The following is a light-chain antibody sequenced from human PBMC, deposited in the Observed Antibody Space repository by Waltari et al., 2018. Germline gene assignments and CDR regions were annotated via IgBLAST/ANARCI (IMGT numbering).Light chain of an antibody. V-gene: IGLV3-25*03. CDR2: KGI. CDR1: ALPKQN. Sequence: SYELTQPPSVSVSPGPTARNPCSGDALPKQNRYWSQQKPGQAPVLVIYKGIERPSGIPERFSGSSSGTTVTLTISGVQAEDEADYYCQVWDSSSDHRVFGGGTKLTVL. CDR3: QVWDSSSDHRV. J-gene: IGLJ2*01.